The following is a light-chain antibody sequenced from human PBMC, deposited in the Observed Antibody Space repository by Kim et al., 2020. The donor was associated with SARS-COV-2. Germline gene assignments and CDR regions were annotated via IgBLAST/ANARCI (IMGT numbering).Light chain of an antibody. V-gene: IGLV1-44*01. Sequence: VLTQPPSASGTPGQRVTLSCSGSNSNIGSNTVSWYQQLPGTTPKVLINNNSQRPSGVPDRFSGSTSDTSASLAISGLQSEDEADYYCAAWDDSLRGWVFGGGTQLTVL. J-gene: IGLJ3*02. CDR3: AAWDDSLRGWV. CDR1: NSNIGSNT. CDR2: NNS.